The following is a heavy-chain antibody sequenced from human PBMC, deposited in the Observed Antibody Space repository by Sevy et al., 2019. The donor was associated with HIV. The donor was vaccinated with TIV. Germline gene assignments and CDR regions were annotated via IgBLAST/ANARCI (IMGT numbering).Heavy chain of an antibody. V-gene: IGHV3-11*01. D-gene: IGHD5-12*01. Sequence: GGSLRLSCAASGFTFSDYYMTWIRQAPGKGLEWVSYISSSGSTIYYPDSVKGRFTISRDNAKNSLYLQMNSLRAEDTAVYYCAREDVATTRGPFDYWGQGTLVTVSS. CDR1: GFTFSDYY. CDR2: ISSSGSTI. J-gene: IGHJ4*02. CDR3: AREDVATTRGPFDY.